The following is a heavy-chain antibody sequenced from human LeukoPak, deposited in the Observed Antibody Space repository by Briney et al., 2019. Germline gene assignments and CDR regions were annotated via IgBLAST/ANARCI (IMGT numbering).Heavy chain of an antibody. J-gene: IGHJ4*02. CDR1: GYTFTGYH. CDR3: ARDLSGGSCIDY. V-gene: IGHV1-2*02. Sequence: GASVKVSCKTSGYTFTGYHMHWVRQAPGQGLEWMGWINPNSGGTDYAQKFQGRLTMTRDMSTSTVYMEMSSLRSEDTAVYFCARDLSGGSCIDYWGQGTLVTVSS. CDR2: INPNSGGT. D-gene: IGHD2-15*01.